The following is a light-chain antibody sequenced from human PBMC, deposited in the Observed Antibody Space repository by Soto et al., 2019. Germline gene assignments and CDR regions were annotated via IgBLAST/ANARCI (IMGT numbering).Light chain of an antibody. CDR2: DVS. CDR1: SSDVGGYNY. CDR3: CSYAGSYTYV. V-gene: IGLV2-11*01. Sequence: QSALAHPLSVSWSPGHSVTISCTGTSSDVGGYNYVSWYQQHPGKAPKLMIYDVSKRPSGVPDRFSGSKSGNTASLTISGLQAEDEADYYCCSYAGSYTYVFGTGTKVNV. J-gene: IGLJ1*01.